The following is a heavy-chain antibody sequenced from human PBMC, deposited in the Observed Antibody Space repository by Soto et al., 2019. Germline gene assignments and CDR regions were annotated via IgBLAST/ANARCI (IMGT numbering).Heavy chain of an antibody. D-gene: IGHD3-3*01. V-gene: IGHV1-18*01. Sequence: GASVKVSCKASGYTFTSYGISWVRQAPGQGLEWMGWISAYNGNTNYAQKLQGRVTMTTDTSTSTAYMELRSLRSDDTAVYYCARDLITIFGVVINYFDYWGQGTLVTVSS. CDR3: ARDLITIFGVVINYFDY. CDR2: ISAYNGNT. CDR1: GYTFTSYG. J-gene: IGHJ4*02.